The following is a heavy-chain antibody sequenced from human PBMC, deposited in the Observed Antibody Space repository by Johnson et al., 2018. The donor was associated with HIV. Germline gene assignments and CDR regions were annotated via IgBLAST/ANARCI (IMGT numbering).Heavy chain of an antibody. Sequence: QVQLVESGGGVVQPGRSLRLSCAASGFTFSSMHWDRQAPGKGLEWVAVISHDGSHTYYADSVKGRFSISRDNTKTSLYLQMDSLRVDDTAVYYCARDPDWSAFDIWGQGTMVTVSS. V-gene: IGHV3-30*03. CDR2: ISHDGSHT. CDR1: GFTFSS. CDR3: ARDPDWSAFDI. D-gene: IGHD3-9*01. J-gene: IGHJ3*02.